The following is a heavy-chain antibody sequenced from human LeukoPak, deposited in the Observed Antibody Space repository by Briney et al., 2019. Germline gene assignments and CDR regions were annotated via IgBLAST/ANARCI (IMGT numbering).Heavy chain of an antibody. CDR2: IYYSGST. Sequence: SETLSLTCTVSGGSISSYYWSWIRQPPGKGLEWIGNIYYSGSTNYNPSLKSRVTISVDTSKNQFSLKLSSVTAADTAVYYCARDRRGTSYFDYWGQGTLVTVSS. CDR3: ARDRRGTSYFDY. CDR1: GGSISSYY. V-gene: IGHV4-59*01. D-gene: IGHD1-1*01. J-gene: IGHJ4*02.